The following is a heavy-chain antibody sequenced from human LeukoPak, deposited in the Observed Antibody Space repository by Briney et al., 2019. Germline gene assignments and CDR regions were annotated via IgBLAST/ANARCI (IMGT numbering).Heavy chain of an antibody. CDR2: ISYDGSNT. CDR3: ARDNSLPGARYFDD. Sequence: PGGSLRLSCATSGFTFSYYAMHCVRQAPGRGLECVALISYDGSNTKYADSVKGRFTISRDSSRVDLQMNSLRTEDTALYYCARDNSLPGARYFDDWGQGTLVTVSS. CDR1: GFTFSYYA. D-gene: IGHD1-14*01. V-gene: IGHV3-30*04. J-gene: IGHJ4*02.